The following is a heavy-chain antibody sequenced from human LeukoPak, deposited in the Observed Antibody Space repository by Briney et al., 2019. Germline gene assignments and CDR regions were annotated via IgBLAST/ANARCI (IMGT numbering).Heavy chain of an antibody. J-gene: IGHJ4*02. CDR3: ARQTGSGLFILP. Sequence: SETLSLTCTVSGVSISSSNSYWGWIRQPPGKGLEWIGSIYYSGNTYYNASLKSQVSISIDTSKNQFSLKLTSVTAADTAVYYCARQTGSGLFILPGGQGTPVTVSS. V-gene: IGHV4-39*01. CDR1: GVSISSSNSY. D-gene: IGHD3/OR15-3a*01. CDR2: IYYSGNT.